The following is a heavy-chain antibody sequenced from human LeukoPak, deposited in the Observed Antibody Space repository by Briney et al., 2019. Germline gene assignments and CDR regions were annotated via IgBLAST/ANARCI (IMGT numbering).Heavy chain of an antibody. CDR3: ARRQAGALEQSAFDM. Sequence: SETLSLTCTVSGDSLSSSRYYWGWIRQPPGKGLEWIGSMYYSGITYYRPSLKSRVTISVDTSKNQFSLRLSSVTAADTASYYCARRQAGALEQSAFDMWGQGTMVTVSS. CDR1: GDSLSSSRYY. D-gene: IGHD3-3*01. V-gene: IGHV4-39*01. J-gene: IGHJ3*02. CDR2: MYYSGIT.